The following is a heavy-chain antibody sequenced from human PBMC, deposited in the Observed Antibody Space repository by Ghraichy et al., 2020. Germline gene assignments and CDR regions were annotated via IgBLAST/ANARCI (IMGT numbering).Heavy chain of an antibody. CDR3: AKEGFFGVVVYYYGMDV. Sequence: GGSLRLSCAASGFTFSSYAMSWVRQAPGKGLEWVSAISGSGGSTYYADSVKGRFTISRDNSKNTLYLQMNSLRAEDTAVYYCAKEGFFGVVVYYYGMDVWGQGTTVTVSS. J-gene: IGHJ6*02. V-gene: IGHV3-23*01. CDR2: ISGSGGST. D-gene: IGHD3-3*01. CDR1: GFTFSSYA.